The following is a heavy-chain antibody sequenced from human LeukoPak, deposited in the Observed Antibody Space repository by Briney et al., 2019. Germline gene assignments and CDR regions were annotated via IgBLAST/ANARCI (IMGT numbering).Heavy chain of an antibody. CDR1: GFTFDDYA. D-gene: IGHD4-17*01. CDR2: ISGDGGST. V-gene: IGHV3-43*02. J-gene: IGHJ4*02. Sequence: GGSLRLSCAASGFTFDDYAMHWVRQAPGKGLEWVSLISGDGGSTYYADSVTGRFTISRDNSKNSLYLQMNSLRTEDTALYYCAKDGEDYGDYFNPFDYWGQGTLVTVSS. CDR3: AKDGEDYGDYFNPFDY.